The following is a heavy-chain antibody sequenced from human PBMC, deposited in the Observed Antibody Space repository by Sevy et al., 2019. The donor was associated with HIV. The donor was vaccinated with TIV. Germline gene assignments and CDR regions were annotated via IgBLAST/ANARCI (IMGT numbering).Heavy chain of an antibody. D-gene: IGHD1-1*01. V-gene: IGHV3-30-3*01. CDR3: ARDPPSGDWNDHYYGMDV. J-gene: IGHJ6*02. CDR2: ISYDGSNK. CDR1: GFTFSSYA. Sequence: GGSLRLSCAASGFTFSSYAMYWVRQAPGKGLEWVAVISYDGSNKYYADSVKGRFTISRDNSKNTLYLQMNSLRAEDTAVYYCARDPPSGDWNDHYYGMDVWGQGTTVTVSS.